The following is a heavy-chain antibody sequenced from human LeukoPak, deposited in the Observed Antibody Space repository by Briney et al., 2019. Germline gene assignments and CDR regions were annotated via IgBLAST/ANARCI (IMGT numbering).Heavy chain of an antibody. CDR1: GGSISSYY. Sequence: SETLSLTCTVSGGSISSYYWSWIRQPPGKGLEWIGYIYYSGSTNYNPSLKSRVTISVDTSKNQFSLKLSSVTAADTAVYYCARGYSSGWKGGNYFDYWGQGTLVTVSS. CDR2: IYYSGST. CDR3: ARGYSSGWKGGNYFDY. J-gene: IGHJ4*02. D-gene: IGHD6-19*01. V-gene: IGHV4-59*12.